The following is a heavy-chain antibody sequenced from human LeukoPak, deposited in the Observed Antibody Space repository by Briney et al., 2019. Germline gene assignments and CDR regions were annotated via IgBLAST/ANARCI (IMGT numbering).Heavy chain of an antibody. CDR1: GGSFSSSSYY. V-gene: IGHV4-61*01. Sequence: SETLSLTCTVSGGSFSSSSYYWSWIRQPPGKGLEWIGYIHYSGSTNYNPSLKSRVTMSVDTSKNQFSLKLNSMTAADTAVYYCARVTESYGSGRRHNYYYYYMDVWGKGTTVTISS. CDR2: IHYSGST. D-gene: IGHD3-10*01. J-gene: IGHJ6*03. CDR3: ARVTESYGSGRRHNYYYYYMDV.